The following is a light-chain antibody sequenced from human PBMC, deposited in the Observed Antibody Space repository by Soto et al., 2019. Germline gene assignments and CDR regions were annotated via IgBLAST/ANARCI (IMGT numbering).Light chain of an antibody. J-gene: IGKJ1*01. CDR3: QQYGSLSWT. CDR1: QSVSSS. CDR2: GAS. V-gene: IGKV3-15*01. Sequence: EVVMTQSPATLSVSPGERATLSCRASQSVSSSLAWYQQKPGQAPRLLIYGASTRATGIPARFSGSGSGTDFTLTISRLEPEDFAVYYCQQYGSLSWTFGQGTKVDIK.